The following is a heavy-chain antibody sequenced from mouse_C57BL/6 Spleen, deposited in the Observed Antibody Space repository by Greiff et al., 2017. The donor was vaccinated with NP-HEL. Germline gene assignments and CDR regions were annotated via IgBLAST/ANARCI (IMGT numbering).Heavy chain of an antibody. D-gene: IGHD1-1*01. CDR2: IHPNSGST. J-gene: IGHJ2*01. Sequence: QVQLQQPGAELVKPGASVKLSCKASGYTFTSYWLHWVQQRPGQGLEWIGMIHPNSGSTNYNEKFKSKATLTVDKSSSTAYMQLSSLTTEDSAVYYCARPHYYGSSYKYYFDYWGQGTTLTVSS. CDR1: GYTFTSYW. V-gene: IGHV1-64*01. CDR3: ARPHYYGSSYKYYFDY.